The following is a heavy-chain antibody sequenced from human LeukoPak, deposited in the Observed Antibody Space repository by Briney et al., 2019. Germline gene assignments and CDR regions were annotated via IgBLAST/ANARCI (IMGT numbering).Heavy chain of an antibody. CDR3: ARGARYDFWSGYQESFDY. CDR1: GDSVSSNSAA. J-gene: IGHJ4*02. D-gene: IGHD3-3*01. Sequence: HSQTLSLTCAISGDSVSSNSAAWNWIRQSPSRGLEWLGRTYYRSKWYNDYAVSVKSRITINPDTSKNQFSLKLSSVTAADTAVYYCARGARYDFWSGYQESFDYWGQGTLVTVSS. CDR2: TYYRSKWYN. V-gene: IGHV6-1*01.